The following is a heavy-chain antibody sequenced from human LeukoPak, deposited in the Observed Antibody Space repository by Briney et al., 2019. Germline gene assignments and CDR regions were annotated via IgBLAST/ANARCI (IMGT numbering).Heavy chain of an antibody. Sequence: LETLSLTCTVSGGSISSYYWSWIRQPPGKGLEWIGYIYYSGSTNYNPSLKSRVTISVDTSKNQFSLKLSSVTAADTAVYYCARGVWSGPVYYFDYWGQGTLVTVSS. CDR3: ARGVWSGPVYYFDY. J-gene: IGHJ4*02. V-gene: IGHV4-59*01. CDR1: GGSISSYY. D-gene: IGHD3-3*01. CDR2: IYYSGST.